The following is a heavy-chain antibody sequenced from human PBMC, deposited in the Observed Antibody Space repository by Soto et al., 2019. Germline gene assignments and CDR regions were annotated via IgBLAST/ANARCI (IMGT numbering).Heavy chain of an antibody. V-gene: IGHV3-30*18. CDR3: AKDAAYGDYGVSCFDY. J-gene: IGHJ4*02. CDR2: ISYDGSNK. CDR1: GFTFSSYG. D-gene: IGHD4-17*01. Sequence: QVQLVESGGGVVQPGRSLRLSCAASGFTFSSYGMHWVRQAPGKGLEWVAVISYDGSNKYYADSVKGRFTISRDNSKNTLYLQMNSLRAEDTAVYYCAKDAAYGDYGVSCFDYWGQGTLVTVSS.